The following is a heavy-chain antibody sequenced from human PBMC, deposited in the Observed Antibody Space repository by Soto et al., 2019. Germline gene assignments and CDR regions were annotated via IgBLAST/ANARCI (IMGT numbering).Heavy chain of an antibody. D-gene: IGHD6-6*01. CDR3: ARDFWYSSSSESDY. Sequence: TSVKVSCKDSGDAFTSNGISWVRQAPGQGLEWMGWISAYNGNTNYAQKLQGRVTMTTDTSTSTAYMELRSLRSDDTAVYYCARDFWYSSSSESDYWGQGTLVTVSS. J-gene: IGHJ4*02. CDR1: GDAFTSNG. CDR2: ISAYNGNT. V-gene: IGHV1-18*01.